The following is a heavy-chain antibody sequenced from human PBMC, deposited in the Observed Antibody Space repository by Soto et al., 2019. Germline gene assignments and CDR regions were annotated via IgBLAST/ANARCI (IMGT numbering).Heavy chain of an antibody. V-gene: IGHV1-2*04. Sequence: ASVKVSCKASGYTFTGYYMHWVRQAPGQGLEWMGWINPNSGGTNYAQKFQGWVTMTRDTSISTAYMELSRLRSDDTAVYYCAREGIAVAGTVVYYYGMDVWGQGTTVTVSS. CDR1: GYTFTGYY. CDR3: AREGIAVAGTVVYYYGMDV. CDR2: INPNSGGT. D-gene: IGHD6-19*01. J-gene: IGHJ6*02.